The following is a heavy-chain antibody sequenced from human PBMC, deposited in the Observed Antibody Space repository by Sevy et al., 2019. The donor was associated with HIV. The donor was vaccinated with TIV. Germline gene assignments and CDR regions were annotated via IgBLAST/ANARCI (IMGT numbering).Heavy chain of an antibody. Sequence: GGSLRLSCAASGFTVSNAWMSWVRQAPGKGLEWVGRIKSKTDGGTTDYAAPVKGRFTISIDDSKNTRYLQMNSLKTGDTAIYYCTTDSKKRGFSALLDYWGQGTLVTVSS. V-gene: IGHV3-15*01. CDR1: GFTVSNAW. CDR3: TTDSKKRGFSALLDY. D-gene: IGHD3-10*01. J-gene: IGHJ4*02. CDR2: IKSKTDGGTT.